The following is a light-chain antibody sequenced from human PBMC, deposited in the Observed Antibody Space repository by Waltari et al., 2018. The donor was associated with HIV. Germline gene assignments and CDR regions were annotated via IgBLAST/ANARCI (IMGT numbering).Light chain of an antibody. CDR1: SGSIASNF. CDR2: EDK. Sequence: NFMLTQAHSVSESPGKTVTIPCTRSSGSIASNFVQWYQQRPGSAPTIVIYEDKERPSGVPDRFSGSIDSSSNSASLTISGLKTEDEADYYCQSYDSSNHVVFGGGTKLTVL. V-gene: IGLV6-57*03. J-gene: IGLJ2*01. CDR3: QSYDSSNHVV.